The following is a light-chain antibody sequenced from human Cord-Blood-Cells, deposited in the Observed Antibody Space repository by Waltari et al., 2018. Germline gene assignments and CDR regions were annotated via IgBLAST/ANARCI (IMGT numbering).Light chain of an antibody. V-gene: IGKV3-15*01. J-gene: IGKJ2*01. CDR3: QQYNNWPRT. CDR2: GAS. CDR1: QSVSSN. Sequence: EIVMTQSPATLSVYPGERATLSCRASQSVSSNLAWYQQKPGQASRLLIYGASTRATSIPARFSGSGSGTEFTLTISSLQSEDFAVYYCQQYNNWPRTFGQGTKLEIK.